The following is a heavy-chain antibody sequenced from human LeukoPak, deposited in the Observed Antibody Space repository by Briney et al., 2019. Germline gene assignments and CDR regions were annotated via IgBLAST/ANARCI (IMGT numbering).Heavy chain of an antibody. J-gene: IGHJ6*02. CDR3: ARSTVNYYDSSGYYPPWYYGMDV. D-gene: IGHD3-22*01. Sequence: ASVKVSFKASGYTFTSYAMHWVRQAPGQRLEWMGWINAGNGNTKYSQKFQGRVTITRDTSASTAYMELSSLRSEDTAVYYCARSTVNYYDSSGYYPPWYYGMDVWGQGITVTVSS. CDR2: INAGNGNT. CDR1: GYTFTSYA. V-gene: IGHV1-3*01.